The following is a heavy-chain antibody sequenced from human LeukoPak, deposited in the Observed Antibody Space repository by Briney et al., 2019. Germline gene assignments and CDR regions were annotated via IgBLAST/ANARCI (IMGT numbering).Heavy chain of an antibody. CDR2: IILIFGTA. D-gene: IGHD3-3*01. Sequence: ASVKVSCKASGYTFTAYYMHWVRQAPGQGLEWMGGIILIFGTANYAQKFRGRVTITADESTSTAYMELSSLRSEDTAVYYCAVQPNYDFWSGGTNWFDPWGQGTLVTVSS. CDR1: GYTFTAYY. J-gene: IGHJ5*02. V-gene: IGHV1-69*13. CDR3: AVQPNYDFWSGGTNWFDP.